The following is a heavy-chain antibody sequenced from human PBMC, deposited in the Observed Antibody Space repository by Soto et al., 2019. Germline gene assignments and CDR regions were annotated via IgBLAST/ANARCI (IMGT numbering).Heavy chain of an antibody. V-gene: IGHV1-2*02. CDR1: GYTFTGYY. CDR2: INPNSGGT. J-gene: IGHJ5*02. D-gene: IGHD6-13*01. Sequence: ASVKVSCKASGYTFTGYYMHWVRQAPGQGLEWMGWINPNSGGTNYAQKFQGRVTMTRDTSISTAYMELSRLRSDDTAVYYCARDRRRIAAAGTGHWFDPWGQGTLVTVS. CDR3: ARDRRRIAAAGTGHWFDP.